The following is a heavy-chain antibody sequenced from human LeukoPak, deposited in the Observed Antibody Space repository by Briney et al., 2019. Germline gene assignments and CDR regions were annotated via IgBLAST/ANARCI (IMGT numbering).Heavy chain of an antibody. CDR1: GGSISSYY. CDR2: VFYIGST. Sequence: PSETLSLTCTVSGGSISSYYWTWIRQPPGKGLEWIGYVFYIGSTNYNPSLKSRVTISLDTSKNQFSLKLTSVTAADTAVYYCARQDSSGWLFDYWGQGTLVTVSS. V-gene: IGHV4-59*01. CDR3: ARQDSSGWLFDY. D-gene: IGHD6-19*01. J-gene: IGHJ4*02.